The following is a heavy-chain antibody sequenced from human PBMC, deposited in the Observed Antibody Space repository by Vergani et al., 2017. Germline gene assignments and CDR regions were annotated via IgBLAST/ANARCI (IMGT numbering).Heavy chain of an antibody. V-gene: IGHV3-15*01. CDR1: GFTFSNAW. J-gene: IGHJ4*02. CDR3: TTGLIDGSGVDY. D-gene: IGHD3-10*01. Sequence: EVQLVESGGGLVKPGGSLRLSCAASGFTFSNAWMSWVRQAPGKGLEWVGRIKSKTDGGTTDYAAPVKGRFTISRDDSKNTLYLQMNSRKTEDIAVYYCTTGLIDGSGVDYWDQGTLVTVSS. CDR2: IKSKTDGGTT.